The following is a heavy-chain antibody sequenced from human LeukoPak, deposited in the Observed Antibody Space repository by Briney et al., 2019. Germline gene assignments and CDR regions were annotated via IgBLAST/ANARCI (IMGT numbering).Heavy chain of an antibody. J-gene: IGHJ4*02. CDR3: ARSATRFSNGWYGQVDFDS. CDR1: GFSFSTYG. D-gene: IGHD6-19*01. V-gene: IGHV3-48*01. Sequence: GGSLRLSCAASGFSFSTYGMNWVRQALGKGPEWISYIGSSSSATYYADSVKGRFTISRDNVNNSLYLDMDSLRVDDTAVYYCARSATRFSNGWYGQVDFDSWGQGSLVIVSS. CDR2: IGSSSSAT.